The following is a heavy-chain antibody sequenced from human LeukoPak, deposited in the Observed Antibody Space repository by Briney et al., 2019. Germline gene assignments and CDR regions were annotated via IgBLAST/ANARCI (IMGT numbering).Heavy chain of an antibody. J-gene: IGHJ4*02. CDR2: ISSSSSYI. D-gene: IGHD6-19*01. CDR1: GFTFSSYS. Sequence: GGSLRLSCAAPGFTFSSYSMNWVRQAPGKGLEWVSSISSSSSYIYYADSVKGRFTISRCNAKNSLYLQMNSLRAEDTAVYYCARDYRAVPIDYWGQGTLVTVSS. CDR3: ARDYRAVPIDY. V-gene: IGHV3-21*01.